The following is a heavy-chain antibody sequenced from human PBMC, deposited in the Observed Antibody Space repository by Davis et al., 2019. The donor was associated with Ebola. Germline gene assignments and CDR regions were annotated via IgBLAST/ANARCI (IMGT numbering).Heavy chain of an antibody. CDR3: ARDSTVYFDWLTNYYYGMDV. CDR1: GFTFSSYS. CDR2: ISSSSSYI. V-gene: IGHV3-21*01. D-gene: IGHD3-9*01. Sequence: PGGSLRLSCAASGFTFSSYSMNWVRQAPGKGLEWVSSISSSSSYIYYADSVKGRFTISRDNAKNSLYLQMNSLRAEDTAVYYCARDSTVYFDWLTNYYYGMDVWGQGTTVTVSS. J-gene: IGHJ6*02.